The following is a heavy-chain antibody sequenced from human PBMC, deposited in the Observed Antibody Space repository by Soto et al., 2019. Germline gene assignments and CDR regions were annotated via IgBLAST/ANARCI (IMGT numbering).Heavy chain of an antibody. J-gene: IGHJ4*02. Sequence: QVQLVQSGAEVRQPASSVKVSCKTSGGTFSSYAISWVRQAPGQGLEWMGGIVPIVDTSTYAQKFQGRVTIAADESTSTVYMALSSRRSDDTAVYYCVRVVAIPGYPDNWGQGTLVTVSS. D-gene: IGHD5-12*01. CDR2: IVPIVDTS. CDR1: GGTFSSYA. CDR3: VRVVAIPGYPDN. V-gene: IGHV1-69*12.